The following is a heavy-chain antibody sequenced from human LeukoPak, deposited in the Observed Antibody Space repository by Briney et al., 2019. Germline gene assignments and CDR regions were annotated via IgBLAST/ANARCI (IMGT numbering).Heavy chain of an antibody. CDR2: IYTSGNT. V-gene: IGHV4-4*07. D-gene: IGHD5-24*01. Sequence: PSETLSLTCTVSGGPISSYYWSWIRQSAGKGLEWIGRIYTSGNTNYNPSLKSRVTMSVDTSHNHFSLNLSSVTAADTAVYYCARELRRDVYNYFDYWGQGTLVTVSS. J-gene: IGHJ4*02. CDR3: ARELRRDVYNYFDY. CDR1: GGPISSYY.